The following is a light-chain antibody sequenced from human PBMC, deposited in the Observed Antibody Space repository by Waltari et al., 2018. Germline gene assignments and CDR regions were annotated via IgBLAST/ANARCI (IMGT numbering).Light chain of an antibody. V-gene: IGLV3-10*01. Sequence: SYELTQTPSVSVSPGKTARITCSGHELPRKYAYWFQQKSGQAPRLVVYEDTKRPSGIPGRFAGSSSGTVATLTITGAQEDDEADYYCYSSDSTGLRVFGGGTTVVVL. J-gene: IGLJ1*01. CDR1: ELPRKY. CDR3: YSSDSTGLRV. CDR2: EDT.